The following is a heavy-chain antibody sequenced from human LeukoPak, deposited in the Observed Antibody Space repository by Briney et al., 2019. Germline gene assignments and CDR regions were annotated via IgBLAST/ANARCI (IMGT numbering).Heavy chain of an antibody. CDR3: ARGHSKNDAFDI. CDR2: IIPILGIA. V-gene: IGHV1-69*04. J-gene: IGHJ3*02. D-gene: IGHD6-13*01. Sequence: ASVKVSCKASGGTFSSYAISWVRQAPGQGLEWMGRIIPILGIANYAQKFQGRVAMTRDTSTSTVYMELSSLRPEDTAVYYCARGHSKNDAFDIWGQGTMVTVSS. CDR1: GGTFSSYA.